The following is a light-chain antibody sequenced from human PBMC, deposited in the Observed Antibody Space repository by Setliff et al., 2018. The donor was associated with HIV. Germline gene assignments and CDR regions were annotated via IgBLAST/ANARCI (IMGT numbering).Light chain of an antibody. Sequence: QSVLIQPASVSGSPGQSITISCTGTSSDVGGYNYVSWYQQHPGKAPKLMIYDVSNRPSGVSNRFSGSKSGNTASLTISGLQAEDEADYYCSSYTSSGILYVFGTGTKVTVL. CDR3: SSYTSSGILYV. V-gene: IGLV2-14*03. CDR2: DVS. J-gene: IGLJ1*01. CDR1: SSDVGGYNY.